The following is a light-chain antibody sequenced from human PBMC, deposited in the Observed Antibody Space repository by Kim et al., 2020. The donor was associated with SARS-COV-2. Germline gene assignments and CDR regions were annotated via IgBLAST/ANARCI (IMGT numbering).Light chain of an antibody. V-gene: IGKV1-33*01. CDR1: QDISNY. J-gene: IGKJ1*01. CDR3: QQYDNLPPTWT. CDR2: DAS. Sequence: VGDRVTITCQASQDISNYLNWYQQKPGKAPKLLIYDASNLETGVPSRFSGSGSGTDFTFTISSLQPEDIATYYCQQYDNLPPTWTFGQGTKVDIK.